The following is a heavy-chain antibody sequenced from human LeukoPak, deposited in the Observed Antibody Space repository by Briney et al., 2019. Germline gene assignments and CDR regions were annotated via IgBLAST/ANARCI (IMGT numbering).Heavy chain of an antibody. CDR1: GFTFSSYA. Sequence: PGGSLRLSCAASGFTFSSYAMSWVRQAPGKGLEWVSSISTTSTYIFYADSLKGRFTISRDNAKNSVYLQMNTLRPEDTAVYYCSRDRLGGLDYWGQGTLVTVSS. V-gene: IGHV3-21*01. CDR3: SRDRLGGLDY. J-gene: IGHJ4*02. CDR2: ISTTSTYI. D-gene: IGHD5-12*01.